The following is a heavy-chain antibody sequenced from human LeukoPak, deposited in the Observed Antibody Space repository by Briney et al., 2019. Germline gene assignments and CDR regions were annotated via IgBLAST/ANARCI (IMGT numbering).Heavy chain of an antibody. CDR1: GGSISSGGYY. CDR2: IYYSGST. V-gene: IGHV4-30-4*01. D-gene: IGHD3-22*01. Sequence: SETLSLTCIVSGGSISSGGYYWSWIRQPPGKGLESIGYIYYSGSTYYNPSLKSRVTISVDTSKNQFSLKLSSVTAADTAVYYCARATYFYDSSGYYYPNWFDPWGQGTLVTVSS. CDR3: ARATYFYDSSGYYYPNWFDP. J-gene: IGHJ5*02.